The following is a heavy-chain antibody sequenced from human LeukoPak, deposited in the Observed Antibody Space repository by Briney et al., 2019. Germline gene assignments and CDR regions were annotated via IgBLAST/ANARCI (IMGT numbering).Heavy chain of an antibody. J-gene: IGHJ4*02. D-gene: IGHD3-16*02. CDR2: IYYSGST. Sequence: SETLSLTCTVSGGSIRSSSYYWGWIRPPPGKGLEGIGSIYYSGSTYYNPSLMSRVTISVDTSKNQFSLKLSSVTASDTAVYYCARKITVWGSYPRHLSPFDYWGQGTLVTVSS. CDR1: GGSIRSSSYY. V-gene: IGHV4-39*01. CDR3: ARKITVWGSYPRHLSPFDY.